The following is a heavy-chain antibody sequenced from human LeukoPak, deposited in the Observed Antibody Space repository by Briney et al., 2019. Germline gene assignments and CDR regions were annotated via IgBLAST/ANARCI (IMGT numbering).Heavy chain of an antibody. J-gene: IGHJ4*02. V-gene: IGHV4-34*01. D-gene: IGHD2-2*01. Sequence: PSETPSLTCAVYGGSFSGYYWSWIRQPPGKGLEWIGEINHSGSTNYNPSLKSRVTISVDTSKNQFSLKLSSVTAADTAVYYCARYPMASTSCFDYWGQGTLVTVSS. CDR2: INHSGST. CDR1: GGSFSGYY. CDR3: ARYPMASTSCFDY.